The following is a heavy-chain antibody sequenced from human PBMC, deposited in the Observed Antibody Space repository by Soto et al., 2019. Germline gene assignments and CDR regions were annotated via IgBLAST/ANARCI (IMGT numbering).Heavy chain of an antibody. J-gene: IGHJ3*02. Sequence: GGSLRLSCPASGFTFSCYSMKWVRQAPGKGLEWVSGISWNSGSIGYADSVKGRFTISRDNAKNSLYLQMNSLRAEDTAVYYCARERALYDYVWGSYRYRRFAGAFDIWGQGTMVTVSS. V-gene: IGHV3-21*04. CDR2: ISWNSGSI. CDR1: GFTFSCYS. D-gene: IGHD3-16*02. CDR3: ARERALYDYVWGSYRYRRFAGAFDI.